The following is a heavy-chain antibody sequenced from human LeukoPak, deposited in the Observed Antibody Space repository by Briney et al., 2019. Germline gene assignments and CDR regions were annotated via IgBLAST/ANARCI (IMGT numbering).Heavy chain of an antibody. V-gene: IGHV3-30-3*01. CDR2: ISDDGSRQ. Sequence: TGGSLRLSCAATGFTFSNYAIHWGRQAPGKGLEWVAFISDDGSRQHYADSVKGRFTISRDNAKNSLYLQMNSLRAEDTAVYYCARDRTVPTLWFDPWGQGTLVTVSS. CDR3: ARDRTVPTLWFDP. CDR1: GFTFSNYA. J-gene: IGHJ5*02. D-gene: IGHD4-17*01.